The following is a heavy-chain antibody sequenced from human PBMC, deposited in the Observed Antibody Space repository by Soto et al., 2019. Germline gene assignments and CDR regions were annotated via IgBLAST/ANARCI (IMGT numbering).Heavy chain of an antibody. Sequence: QLQLQESGPGLVKPSETLSLTCTVSGGSISSSSYYWGWIRQPPGKGLEWIGSIYYSGSTYYNPSLKSRVTISVDTSKNQFSLKLSSVTAADTAVYYCARGHWVTGYPFDYWGQGTLVTVSS. CDR1: GGSISSSSYY. J-gene: IGHJ4*02. V-gene: IGHV4-39*01. CDR3: ARGHWVTGYPFDY. D-gene: IGHD3-9*01. CDR2: IYYSGST.